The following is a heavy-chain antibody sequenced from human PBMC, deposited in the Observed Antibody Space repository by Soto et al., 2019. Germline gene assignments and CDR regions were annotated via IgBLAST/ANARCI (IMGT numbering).Heavy chain of an antibody. CDR1: GGSISSGGSY. CDR2: ISYSGST. D-gene: IGHD2-15*01. V-gene: IGHV4-31*03. CDR3: ARGYCSGGSCGDAFDI. J-gene: IGHJ3*02. Sequence: VPLQESGPGLVKPSQTLSLPCTVSGGSISSGGSYWSWIRQHPGKGLEWIGYISYSGSTNYNPSLKSRVTISVGTSKDQCSLKGSSGTAADTAVYYCARGYCSGGSCGDAFDIWGQGTMVTVSS.